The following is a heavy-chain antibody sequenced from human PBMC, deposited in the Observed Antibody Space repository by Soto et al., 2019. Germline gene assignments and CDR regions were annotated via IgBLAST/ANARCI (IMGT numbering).Heavy chain of an antibody. V-gene: IGHV4-31*03. CDR2: IYVTGAV. CDR3: ARLRIATNNYKWFDP. D-gene: IGHD2-21*01. Sequence: PSETLSLTCIVSGAALNSGNYYWIWIRQVPGKGLEWIGHIYVTGAVDYNPSLRDRITISQDTSERQFSLNLRLVTAADTAVYYCARLRIATNNYKWFDPWGQGTLVTVSS. CDR1: GAALNSGNYY. J-gene: IGHJ5*02.